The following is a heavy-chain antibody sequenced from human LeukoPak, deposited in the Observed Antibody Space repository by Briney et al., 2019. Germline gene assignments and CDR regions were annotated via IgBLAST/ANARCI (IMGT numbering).Heavy chain of an antibody. V-gene: IGHV4-59*01. CDR2: IYYSGST. J-gene: IGHJ5*02. Sequence: PSETLSLTCTVSGGSISSYYWSWIRQPPGKGLECIGYIYYSGSTNYNPSLKSRVTISLDTSKNQFSLKMSSVTAADTAVYYCARPMVRGVDWFDPWGQGTLVTVSS. CDR1: GGSISSYY. CDR3: ARPMVRGVDWFDP. D-gene: IGHD3-10*01.